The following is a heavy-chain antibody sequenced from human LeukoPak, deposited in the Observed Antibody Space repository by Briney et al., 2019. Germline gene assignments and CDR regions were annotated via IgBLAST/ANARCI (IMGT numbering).Heavy chain of an antibody. CDR3: AREGTTIDAFEI. D-gene: IGHD1-14*01. Sequence: GGSLRLSCASSGFTFKNYDINWVRQAPGKGLEWVSYISSSGDPIYYADSVRGRFTISRDNAKNSLYLQMDSLRVDDTAVYYCAREGTTIDAFEIWGQGTLVTVSS. CDR1: GFTFKNYD. V-gene: IGHV3-48*03. CDR2: ISSSGDPI. J-gene: IGHJ3*02.